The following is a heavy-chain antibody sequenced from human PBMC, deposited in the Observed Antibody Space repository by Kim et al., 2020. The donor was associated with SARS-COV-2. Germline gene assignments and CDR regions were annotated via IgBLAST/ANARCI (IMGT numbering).Heavy chain of an antibody. CDR3: AREGSGSYNWLDP. V-gene: IGHV1-3*01. D-gene: IGHD3-10*01. J-gene: IGHJ5*02. Sequence: YSPHYQGRVTITRDTSATTAYMELSSLTFKDTDVYYCAREGSGSYNWLDPWGQGTLVTVSS.